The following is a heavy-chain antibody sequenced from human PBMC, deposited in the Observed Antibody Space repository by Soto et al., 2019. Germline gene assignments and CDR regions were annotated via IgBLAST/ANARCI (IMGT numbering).Heavy chain of an antibody. CDR3: AADPTYYDILTGYYRFDY. CDR2: IVVGSGNT. J-gene: IGHJ4*02. D-gene: IGHD3-9*01. CDR1: GFTFTSSA. V-gene: IGHV1-58*01. Sequence: SVKVSCKASGFTFTSSAVQWVRQARGQRLEWIGWIVVGSGNTNYAQKFQERVTITRDMSTSTAYMELSSLRSEDTAVYYCAADPTYYDILTGYYRFDYWGQGTRVTVSS.